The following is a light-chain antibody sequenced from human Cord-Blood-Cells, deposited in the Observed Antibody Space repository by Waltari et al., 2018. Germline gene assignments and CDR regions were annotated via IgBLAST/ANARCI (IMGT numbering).Light chain of an antibody. CDR1: QGISNY. Sequence: DIQMTQSPSSLSASVGDRVNITCRASQGISNYLAWYQQKPGKVPKLLIYAASTLQSGVPSRFSGSGSGTDFTLTISILQPEDVATYYCQKYNSAPWTFGQGTKVEIK. V-gene: IGKV1-27*01. CDR3: QKYNSAPWT. CDR2: AAS. J-gene: IGKJ1*01.